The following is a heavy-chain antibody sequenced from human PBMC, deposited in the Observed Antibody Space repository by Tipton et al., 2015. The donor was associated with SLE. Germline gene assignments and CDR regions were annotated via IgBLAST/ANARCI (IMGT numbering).Heavy chain of an antibody. CDR2: SFYTGTT. CDR1: GVSVSSGGYY. J-gene: IGHJ4*02. V-gene: IGHV4-31*03. CDR3: ARGVGARDYFDY. D-gene: IGHD1-26*01. Sequence: TLSLTCTVSGVSVSSGGYYWSWIRQHPGKGLEWVGCSFYTGTTFYNPSLKSRVTISVDTSENQFSLRLTSVTAADTAVYFCARGVGARDYFDYWGQGTLVTVSS.